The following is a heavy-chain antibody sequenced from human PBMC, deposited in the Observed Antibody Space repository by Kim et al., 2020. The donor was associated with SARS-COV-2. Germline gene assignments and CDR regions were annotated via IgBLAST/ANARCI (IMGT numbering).Heavy chain of an antibody. Sequence: GGSLRLSCAASGFTFSSYEMNWVRQAPGKGLEWVSYISSSGSTIYYADSVKGRFTISRDNAKNSLYLQMNSLRAEDTAVYYCARDDHKRGSYYVVEPYYYYGMDVWGQGTTVTVSS. CDR1: GFTFSSYE. J-gene: IGHJ6*02. D-gene: IGHD1-26*01. CDR3: ARDDHKRGSYYVVEPYYYYGMDV. V-gene: IGHV3-48*03. CDR2: ISSSGSTI.